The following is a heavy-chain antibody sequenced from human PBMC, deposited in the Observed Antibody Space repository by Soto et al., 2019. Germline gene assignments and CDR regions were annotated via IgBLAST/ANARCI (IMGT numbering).Heavy chain of an antibody. CDR3: ARLQPAAGDNDLTFDY. Sequence: EVQLVQSGAEVKKPGESLRISCKGSGYSFTSYWISWVRQMPGKGLEWRGRIDPSDSYTNYSPSFQRHVTISADKAISTAYLQWSSLKASDTAMYYCARLQPAAGDNDLTFDYWGQGTLVTVSS. CDR1: GYSFTSYW. V-gene: IGHV5-10-1*01. J-gene: IGHJ4*02. CDR2: IDPSDSYT. D-gene: IGHD6-13*01.